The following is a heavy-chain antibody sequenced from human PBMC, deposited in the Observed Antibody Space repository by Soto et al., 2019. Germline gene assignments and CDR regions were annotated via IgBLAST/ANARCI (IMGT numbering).Heavy chain of an antibody. J-gene: IGHJ4*02. V-gene: IGHV3-23*01. D-gene: IGHD3-9*01. Sequence: GGSLRLSCAASGFTFSSYAMSWVRQAPGKGLEGVSGIGGSGSSTFYADSVKGRFTISRDNSKNTLYLQMNSLRAEDTAVYHCAKVSTGYYYYFDSWGRGTLPTVSS. CDR1: GFTFSSYA. CDR3: AKVSTGYYYYFDS. CDR2: IGGSGSST.